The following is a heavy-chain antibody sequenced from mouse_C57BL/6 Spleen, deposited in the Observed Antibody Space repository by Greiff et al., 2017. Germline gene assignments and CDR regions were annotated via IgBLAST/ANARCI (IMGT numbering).Heavy chain of an antibody. D-gene: IGHD2-4*01. Sequence: VQLQQSGAELARPGASVKMSCTASGYTFTSYTMHWVKQRPGQGLEWIGYINPSSGYTKYNQKFKDKATLTADKSSSTAYMQLSSLTSEDSAVYYCARFGYYDYDEGDYYAMDYWGQGTSVTASS. CDR1: GYTFTSYT. J-gene: IGHJ4*01. CDR2: INPSSGYT. CDR3: ARFGYYDYDEGDYYAMDY. V-gene: IGHV1-4*01.